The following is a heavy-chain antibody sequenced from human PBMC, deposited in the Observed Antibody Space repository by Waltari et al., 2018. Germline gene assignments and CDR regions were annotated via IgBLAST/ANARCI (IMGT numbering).Heavy chain of an antibody. V-gene: IGHV3-48*01. CDR2: ISSSSSTI. J-gene: IGHJ4*02. CDR3: ARDRQDFWSGYYFDY. CDR1: GFTFSSYS. D-gene: IGHD3-3*01. Sequence: EVQLVESGGGLVQPGGSLRLSCAASGFTFSSYSMNWVRQAPGKGLEWVSYISSSSSTIYYADSGKGRFTISRDNAKNSLYLQMNSLRAEDTAVYYCARDRQDFWSGYYFDYWGQGTLVTVSS.